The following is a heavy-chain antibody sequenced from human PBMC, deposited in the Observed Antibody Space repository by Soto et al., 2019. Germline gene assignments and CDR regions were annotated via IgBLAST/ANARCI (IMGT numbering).Heavy chain of an antibody. Sequence: GSLRLSCAASGFAFNTYSMHWVRQAPGRGLEWVAVISYDGSNKFYADSVKGRFTISRDNSKNTLYLEMNSLRGEDTAVYYCAKVSPMGYFFDFWGQGTLVTSPQ. J-gene: IGHJ4*02. CDR1: GFAFNTYS. CDR2: ISYDGSNK. V-gene: IGHV3-30-3*01. CDR3: AKVSPMGYFFDF.